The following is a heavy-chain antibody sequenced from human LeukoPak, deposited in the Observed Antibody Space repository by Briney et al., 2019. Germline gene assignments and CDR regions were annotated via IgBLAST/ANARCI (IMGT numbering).Heavy chain of an antibody. J-gene: IGHJ4*02. CDR1: SASISSTSYY. D-gene: IGHD3-10*01. CDR3: AREMRSPRGGFDY. CDR2: MYYSGST. Sequence: PSETLSLTCTVSSASISSTSYYWGWLRQPPGMGLEWIGSMYYSGSTYYNPSLKSRVTISVDTSKSQFSLKLSSVTAADTAVYYCAREMRSPRGGFDYWDQGTLVTVSS. V-gene: IGHV4-39*07.